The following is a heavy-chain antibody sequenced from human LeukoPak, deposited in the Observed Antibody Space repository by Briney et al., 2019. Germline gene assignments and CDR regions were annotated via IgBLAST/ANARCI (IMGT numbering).Heavy chain of an antibody. D-gene: IGHD2-15*01. CDR3: ARGYCSGGSCYFDY. V-gene: IGHV1-18*01. Sequence: ASVKVSCKTSGYTFATYSINWVRQAPGQGLEWMGWISGYSGSTNYAQKLQGRVTMTTDTSTTTAYMELRSLKSDDTAVYYCARGYCSGGSCYFDYWGQGTMVTVSS. CDR1: GYTFATYS. J-gene: IGHJ4*02. CDR2: ISGYSGST.